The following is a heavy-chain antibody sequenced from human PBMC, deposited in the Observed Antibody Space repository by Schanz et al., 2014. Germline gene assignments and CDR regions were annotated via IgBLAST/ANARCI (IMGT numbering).Heavy chain of an antibody. J-gene: IGHJ4*02. V-gene: IGHV1-69*04. CDR3: ARGRTFDY. CDR1: GGTFSSFG. CDR2: IIPSLGLA. Sequence: VQLEQSGAEVKKPGSSVKVSCKASGGTFSSFGINWVRQAPGQGLEWMGRIIPSLGLAKYEQKFQDKVTITADTSTTTAYMEWSGLRSEDTAVYDCARGRTFDYWGQGTLVTVSS.